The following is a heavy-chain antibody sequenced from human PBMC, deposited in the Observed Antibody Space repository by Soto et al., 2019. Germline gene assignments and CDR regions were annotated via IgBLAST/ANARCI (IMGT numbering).Heavy chain of an antibody. CDR3: AREDPRGSGWYHWFDP. D-gene: IGHD6-19*01. J-gene: IGHJ5*02. V-gene: IGHV1-3*01. CDR2: INVGNGNP. Sequence: ASVKVSCKASGYTFTSYAMHWVRQAPGQRPEWMGWINVGNGNPKYSQNLQGRVTITRDTSASTAYMELSSLRSEDTAVYYCAREDPRGSGWYHWFDPWGQGTLVTVSS. CDR1: GYTFTSYA.